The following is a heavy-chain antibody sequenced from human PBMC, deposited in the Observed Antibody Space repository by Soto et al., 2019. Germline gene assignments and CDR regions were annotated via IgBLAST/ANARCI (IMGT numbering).Heavy chain of an antibody. Sequence: GGSLRLSCAASGFTFSSYAMSWVRQAPGKGLEWVSAISGSGGSTYYADSVKGRFTISRDNSKNTLYLQMNSLRAEDTAVYYCAKGKQYCSSTSCRYLYYYYYMDVWGKGTTVTVSS. CDR3: AKGKQYCSSTSCRYLYYYYYMDV. CDR1: GFTFSSYA. V-gene: IGHV3-23*01. J-gene: IGHJ6*03. CDR2: ISGSGGST. D-gene: IGHD2-2*01.